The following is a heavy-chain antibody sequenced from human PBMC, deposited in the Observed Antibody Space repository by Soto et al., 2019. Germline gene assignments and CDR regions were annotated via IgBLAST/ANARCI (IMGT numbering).Heavy chain of an antibody. Sequence: ASVEVSCKASGYTFSRCGMMWVRQAPGQGLEWMGWISAYNGNTNSAEKLRGRLTMTTDASTTTAYMELRSLRSDDTAIYYCARDQGFRVVINSNWFDPWGQGTLVTVSS. D-gene: IGHD2-21*01. V-gene: IGHV1-18*01. CDR1: GYTFSRCG. CDR2: ISAYNGNT. J-gene: IGHJ5*02. CDR3: ARDQGFRVVINSNWFDP.